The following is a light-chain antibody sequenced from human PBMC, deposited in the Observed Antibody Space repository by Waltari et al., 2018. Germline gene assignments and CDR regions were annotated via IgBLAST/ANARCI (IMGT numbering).Light chain of an antibody. CDR3: QQYGTSLST. Sequence: EIVLTQSPGTLSFSPGERATLSCRASQSVTNNYLAWYQQKRGQAPRALIYGASSRASGVPDRFSGSGSGTDFTLTISRLEPEDFAVYYCQQYGTSLSTFGQGTRVEIK. J-gene: IGKJ1*01. CDR2: GAS. CDR1: QSVTNNY. V-gene: IGKV3-20*01.